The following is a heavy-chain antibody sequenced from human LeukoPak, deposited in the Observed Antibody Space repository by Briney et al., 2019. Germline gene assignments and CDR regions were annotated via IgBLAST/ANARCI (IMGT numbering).Heavy chain of an antibody. CDR2: ISGSGGST. CDR3: AKEKGRYCSSTSCYPYFDY. J-gene: IGHJ4*02. Sequence: GGSLRLSCAASGFTFSSYAMSWVRQAPGKGLEWVSAISGSGGSTYYADSVKGRFTISRDNSKNTLYLQMNSLRAEDTAVYYCAKEKGRYCSSTSCYPYFDYWGQGTLATVSS. V-gene: IGHV3-23*01. D-gene: IGHD2-2*01. CDR1: GFTFSSYA.